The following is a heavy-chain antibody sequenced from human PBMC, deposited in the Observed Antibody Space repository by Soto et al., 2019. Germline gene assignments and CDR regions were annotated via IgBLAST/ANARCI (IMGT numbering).Heavy chain of an antibody. CDR3: ARVVGERLPVTTSGWFDP. D-gene: IGHD4-17*01. Sequence: QVQLQESGPGLVKPSQTLSLTCTVSGGSISSGGYYWSWIRQHPGKGLEWIGYIYYSGSTYYNPSHKRRVTISVDTSKNQFSLKLSSVTAADTAVYYCARVVGERLPVTTSGWFDPWGQGTLVTVSS. J-gene: IGHJ5*02. CDR1: GGSISSGGYY. CDR2: IYYSGST. V-gene: IGHV4-31*03.